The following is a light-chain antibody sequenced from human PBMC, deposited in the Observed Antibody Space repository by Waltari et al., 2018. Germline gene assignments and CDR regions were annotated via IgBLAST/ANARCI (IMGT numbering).Light chain of an antibody. Sequence: DIVMTQSPLSLPVTPGEPASISCRSSQSLLHSKGYNYLHWYLQNPWQSPLLLIYLDSNRASGVPDRFSGSASGTDFTLKISRVEAEDVGVYYCMQSLQTPITFGQGTRLEIK. CDR3: MQSLQTPIT. CDR1: QSLLHSKGYNY. V-gene: IGKV2-28*01. CDR2: LDS. J-gene: IGKJ5*01.